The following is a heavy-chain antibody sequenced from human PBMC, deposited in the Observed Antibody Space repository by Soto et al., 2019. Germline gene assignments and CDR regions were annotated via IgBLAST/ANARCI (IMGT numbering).Heavy chain of an antibody. CDR3: TTDRGYYDFWSGYFPQGY. J-gene: IGHJ4*02. Sequence: GGSLRLSCAASGFTFSNAWMSWVRQAPGKGLEWVGRIKSKTDGGTTDYAAPVKGRFTISRDDSKNTLYLQMNSLKTEDTAVYYCTTDRGYYDFWSGYFPQGYWGQGTLVTVSS. D-gene: IGHD3-3*01. CDR2: IKSKTDGGTT. V-gene: IGHV3-15*01. CDR1: GFTFSNAW.